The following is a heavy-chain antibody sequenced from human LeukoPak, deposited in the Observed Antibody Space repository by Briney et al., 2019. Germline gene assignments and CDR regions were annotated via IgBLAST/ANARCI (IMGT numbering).Heavy chain of an antibody. J-gene: IGHJ3*01. CDR2: IRSDSSTK. CDR1: GFSISNYG. Sequence: PAGSLRLSCAGSGFSISNYGMNWVRQAPGKGLEWLSYIRSDSSTKYYADSVEGRFTISRDNAQNSLYLQMNSLRDEDSGVYFCARDYSRWPGDFDVWGQGTIVTASS. V-gene: IGHV3-48*02. CDR3: ARDYSRWPGDFDV. D-gene: IGHD6-13*01.